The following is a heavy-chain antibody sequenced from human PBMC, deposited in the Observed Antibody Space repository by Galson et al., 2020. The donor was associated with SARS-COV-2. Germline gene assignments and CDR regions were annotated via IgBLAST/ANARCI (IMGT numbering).Heavy chain of an antibody. CDR1: SFA. J-gene: IGHJ3*02. CDR3: ARSRDIVVEPTDRDTCDI. D-gene: IGHD2-2*01. Sequence: SFAFNWVRQAPGQGLEWIGGIMPLFGTTNYAQKFQGRVTITADESTSTAYMDLRRLRSEDTAVYFCARSRDIVVEPTDRDTCDIWGQGKLVTVSS. V-gene: IGHV1-69*01. CDR2: IMPLFGTT.